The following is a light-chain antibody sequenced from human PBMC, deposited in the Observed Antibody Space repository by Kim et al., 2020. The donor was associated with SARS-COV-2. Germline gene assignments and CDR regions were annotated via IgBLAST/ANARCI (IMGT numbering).Light chain of an antibody. CDR1: QSVFSN. V-gene: IGKV3-15*01. J-gene: IGKJ2*01. CDR3: HQYHNWPPYT. CDR2: GAS. Sequence: VSPGERATLSCRANQSVFSNLAWYQQKPGQAPKLLIYGASTRATGIPARFSASGSVTEFTLTISSLRSEDFVVYYCHQYHNWPPYTFGQGTKLEI.